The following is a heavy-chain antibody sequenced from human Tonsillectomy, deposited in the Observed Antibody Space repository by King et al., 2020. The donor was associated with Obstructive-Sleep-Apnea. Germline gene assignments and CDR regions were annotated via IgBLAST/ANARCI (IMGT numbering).Heavy chain of an antibody. CDR2: ISYDVSKK. J-gene: IGHJ6*02. Sequence: VQLVESGGGVVQPGRSLRLSFAVSGFSFSSYAMHCVRQALGKGLEWVADISYDVSKKHYSDSVKGRLTIAIDNSKNTLYLQMNSLRAEDTAVYYCARRRVRGATYYYGMDVWGQGTTVTVSS. CDR1: GFSFSSYA. D-gene: IGHD3-10*01. V-gene: IGHV3-30-3*01. CDR3: ARRRVRGATYYYGMDV.